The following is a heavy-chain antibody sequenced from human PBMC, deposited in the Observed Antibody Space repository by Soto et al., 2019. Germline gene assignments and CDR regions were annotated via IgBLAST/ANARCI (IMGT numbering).Heavy chain of an antibody. CDR3: AKAGLQIHGNDYFEY. CDR1: GFTFVSYT. D-gene: IGHD1-1*01. V-gene: IGHV3-23*01. CDR2: ISGSGNGR. J-gene: IGHJ4*02. Sequence: GGSLRLSCAASGFTFVSYTMSWVRQAPGKGLEWVSNISGSGNGRSYADSVKGRFTISRDNSKNTLYLQMNSLRAEDTAVYYCAKAGLQIHGNDYFEYWGQGALVTVSA.